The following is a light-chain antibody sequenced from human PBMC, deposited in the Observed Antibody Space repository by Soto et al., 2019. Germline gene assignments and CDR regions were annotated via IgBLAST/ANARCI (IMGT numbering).Light chain of an antibody. J-gene: IGKJ1*01. V-gene: IGKV1-16*01. Sequence: DIQMTQSPSSLSASVGDRVTITCRTSQPISDYLNWYQQKPGKAPSLLIYTASSLQTGVPSRFSGSGSGTEFTLTISSLQPDDFATYYCQQYNTFWTFGQGTKVDNK. CDR1: QPISDY. CDR3: QQYNTFWT. CDR2: TAS.